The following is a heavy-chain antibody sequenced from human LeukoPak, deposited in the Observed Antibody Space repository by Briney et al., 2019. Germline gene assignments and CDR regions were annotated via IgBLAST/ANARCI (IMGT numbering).Heavy chain of an antibody. CDR1: GGSISGYY. J-gene: IGHJ4*02. D-gene: IGHD2-15*01. Sequence: SETLSLTCTVSGGSISGYYWTWIRQPPGKGLEWIGYIYNSGSTNYNPSLKGRLSMSVDRSKNQFSLKLSSVTAADTAVYYYARASGGYGGNFDYWGQGTLVTVSS. CDR3: ARASGGYGGNFDY. V-gene: IGHV4-59*01. CDR2: IYNSGST.